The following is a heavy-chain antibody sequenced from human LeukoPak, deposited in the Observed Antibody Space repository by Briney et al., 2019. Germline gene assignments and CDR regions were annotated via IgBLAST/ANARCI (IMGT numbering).Heavy chain of an antibody. Sequence: SETLSLTCTVSGGSISSSSYYWGWIRQPPGKGLEWIGSIYYSGSTYYNPSLKSRVTISVDTSKNQFSLKLSSVTAADTAAYYCASIAAAGKGYWGQGTLVTVSS. CDR3: ASIAAAGKGY. V-gene: IGHV4-39*07. CDR1: GGSISSSSYY. CDR2: IYYSGST. J-gene: IGHJ4*02. D-gene: IGHD6-13*01.